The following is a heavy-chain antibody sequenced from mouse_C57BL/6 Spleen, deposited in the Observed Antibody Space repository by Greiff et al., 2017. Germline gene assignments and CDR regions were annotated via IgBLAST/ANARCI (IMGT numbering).Heavy chain of an antibody. CDR2: IDPNSGGT. CDR3: ARVYGSSYHYAMDY. CDR1: GYTFTSYW. D-gene: IGHD1-1*01. J-gene: IGHJ4*01. Sequence: QVQLKQPGAELVKPGASVKLSCKASGYTFTSYWMHWVKQRPGRGLEWIGRIDPNSGGTKYNEKFKSKATLTVDKPSSTAYMQLSSLTSEDSAVYYCARVYGSSYHYAMDYWGQGTSVTVSS. V-gene: IGHV1-72*01.